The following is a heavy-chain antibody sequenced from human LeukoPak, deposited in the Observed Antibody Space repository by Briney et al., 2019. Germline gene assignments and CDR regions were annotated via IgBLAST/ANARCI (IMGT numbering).Heavy chain of an antibody. Sequence: SETLSLTCAVYGGSFSGYYWSWIRQPPGKGLEWIGEINHSGSTNYNPSLKSRVTISVDTSKNQFSLKLSSVTAADTAVYYCAREINDYYYMDVWGKGTTVTVSS. J-gene: IGHJ6*03. D-gene: IGHD3-16*01. CDR1: GGSFSGYY. CDR3: AREINDYYYMDV. CDR2: INHSGST. V-gene: IGHV4-34*01.